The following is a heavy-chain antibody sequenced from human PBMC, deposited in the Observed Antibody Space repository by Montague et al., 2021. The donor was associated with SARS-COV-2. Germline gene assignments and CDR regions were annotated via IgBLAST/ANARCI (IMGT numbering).Heavy chain of an antibody. CDR3: ARNAYNHYGLDV. CDR1: GXSLSTYY. J-gene: IGHJ6*02. Sequence: SETLSLTCSVSGXSLSTYYWSWIRQPPGKGLEWIGYIDDSGTTRYNPSLMSRATISLDLSKNQFSLDLNSVTAADTAVYYCARNAYNHYGLDVWGQGTTVTVSS. CDR2: IDDSGTT. V-gene: IGHV4-59*08.